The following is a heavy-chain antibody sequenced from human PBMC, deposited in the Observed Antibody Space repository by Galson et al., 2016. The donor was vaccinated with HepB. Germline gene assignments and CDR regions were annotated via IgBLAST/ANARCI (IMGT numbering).Heavy chain of an antibody. CDR1: GFTFSSYW. J-gene: IGHJ4*02. Sequence: SLRLSCAASGFTFSSYWMSWVRQAPGKGLEWVANIKEDGSEKHYVDSVKGRFTISRDNAKNSLYLQMNSLRAEDTAVYYCASAPTLGYWGQGTLVTVSS. CDR3: ASAPTLGY. CDR2: IKEDGSEK. V-gene: IGHV3-7*03. D-gene: IGHD3-16*01.